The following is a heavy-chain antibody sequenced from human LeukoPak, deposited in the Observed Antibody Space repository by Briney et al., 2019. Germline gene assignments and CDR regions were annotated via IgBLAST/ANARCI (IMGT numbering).Heavy chain of an antibody. V-gene: IGHV3-23*01. CDR3: AKDGGHGSECYYPDY. D-gene: IGHD3-10*01. J-gene: IGHJ4*01. CDR2: ISGGAGGA. Sequence: GGSLRLSCAASGFTFSSYGMNWVRQAPGKGLEWVSSISGGAGGAAYADSVKGRFTMSRDNSKNTLYLQMNSLRADDTAVYYCAKDGGHGSECYYPDYWG. CDR1: GFTFSSYG.